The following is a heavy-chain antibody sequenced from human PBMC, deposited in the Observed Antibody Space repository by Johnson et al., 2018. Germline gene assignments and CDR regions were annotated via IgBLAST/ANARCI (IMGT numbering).Heavy chain of an antibody. CDR1: GFTFDDYA. D-gene: IGHD6-19*01. J-gene: IGHJ3*02. CDR2: ISWNNGTI. Sequence: VQLVESGGGVVQAGRSLRLSCAASGFTFDDYAMHWVRQAPGKGLEWVSGISWNNGTIGYADSVKGRFTISRDNAKNSLYLQMNSLRAEDTALYYCAKDLMGWEVAGTRYAFDIWGQGTMVTVSS. CDR3: AKDLMGWEVAGTRYAFDI. V-gene: IGHV3-9*01.